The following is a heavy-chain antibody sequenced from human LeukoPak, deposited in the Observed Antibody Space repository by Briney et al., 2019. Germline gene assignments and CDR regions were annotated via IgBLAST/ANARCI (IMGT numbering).Heavy chain of an antibody. D-gene: IGHD2-15*01. J-gene: IGHJ4*02. CDR3: ARGLPTDCSGGSCYSRYFDY. CDR2: IYSGGST. Sequence: GGSLRLSCAASGFTVSSNYMSWVRQAPGKGLEWVSVIYSGGSTYYADSVKGRFSISRDNSKNTLYLQMNSLRAEDTAVYYCARGLPTDCSGGSCYSRYFDYWGQGTLVTVSS. V-gene: IGHV3-66*01. CDR1: GFTVSSNY.